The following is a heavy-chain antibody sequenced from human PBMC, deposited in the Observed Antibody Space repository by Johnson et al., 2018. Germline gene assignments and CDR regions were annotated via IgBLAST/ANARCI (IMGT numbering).Heavy chain of an antibody. CDR3: ARLEYDATGYFQH. V-gene: IGHV3-30*03. CDR2: ISYDGSNK. D-gene: IGHD3-3*01. J-gene: IGHJ1*01. CDR1: GFTFSSYG. Sequence: VQLVESGGGVVQPGRSLRLSCAASGFTFSSYGMHWVRQAPGKGLEWVAVISYDGSNKYYADSVKGRFTISRDNSKNTLYPQVNSLRAEDTAGYYCARLEYDATGYFQHWGQGTLVTVSS.